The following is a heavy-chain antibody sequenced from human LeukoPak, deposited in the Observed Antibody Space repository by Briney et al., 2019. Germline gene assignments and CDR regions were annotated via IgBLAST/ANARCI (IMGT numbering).Heavy chain of an antibody. V-gene: IGHV4-39*01. D-gene: IGHD5-18*01. CDR2: IYYSKNT. J-gene: IGHJ4*02. CDR3: VSPRGFSYGYFDY. Sequence: SETLSLTCTVSGCSISSNSAYWVWLRQPPGKGLEWVGSIYYSKNTYYNPSLKSRVTISADTYKNQFSLTLGSVSATDTAVYYCVSPRGFSYGYFDYWGQGTLVTVSS. CDR1: GCSISSNSAY.